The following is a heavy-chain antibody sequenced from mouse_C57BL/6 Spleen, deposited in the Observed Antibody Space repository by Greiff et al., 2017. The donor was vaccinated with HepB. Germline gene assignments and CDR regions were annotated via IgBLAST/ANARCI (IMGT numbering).Heavy chain of an antibody. CDR2: IYPGDGDT. J-gene: IGHJ3*01. Sequence: QVQLQQSGVELVKPGASVKISCKASGYAFSSYWMNWVKQRPGKGLEWIGQIYPGDGDTNYNGKFKGKATLTADKSSSTAYMQLSSLTSEDSAVYFCATSNYEAWFAYWGQGTLVTVSA. CDR1: GYAFSSYW. D-gene: IGHD2-5*01. CDR3: ATSNYEAWFAY. V-gene: IGHV1-80*01.